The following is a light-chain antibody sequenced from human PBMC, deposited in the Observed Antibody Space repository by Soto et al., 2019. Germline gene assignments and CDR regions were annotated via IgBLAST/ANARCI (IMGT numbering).Light chain of an antibody. J-gene: IGKJ4*01. CDR1: QDISDF. CDR2: AAS. V-gene: IGKV1-17*03. CDR3: QQGSFTLT. Sequence: DIQMTQSPSAMSASVGDRVTITCRASQDISDFLAWFQQKPGEVPKRLIYAASSLESGVPSRFSGSGSGTDFTLTISSLQPEDFATYYCQQGSFTLTFGGGTKLEI.